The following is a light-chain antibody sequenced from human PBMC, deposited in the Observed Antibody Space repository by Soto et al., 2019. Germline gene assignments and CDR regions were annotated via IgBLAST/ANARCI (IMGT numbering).Light chain of an antibody. V-gene: IGKV1-5*01. CDR1: QTINGW. Sequence: DIQMTQSPSTLSASVGDRVTITCRASQTINGWLAWYQQKPGQAPRLLIYDASSLESGVPSRFSGSGSGIEFTLTISSLQPDDSATYYCQQYDSYWTFGQGTKVDIK. CDR2: DAS. CDR3: QQYDSYWT. J-gene: IGKJ1*01.